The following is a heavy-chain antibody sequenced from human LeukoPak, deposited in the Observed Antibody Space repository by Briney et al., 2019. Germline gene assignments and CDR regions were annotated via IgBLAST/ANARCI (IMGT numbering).Heavy chain of an antibody. V-gene: IGHV1-2*02. D-gene: IGHD2-2*01. CDR1: GYPFTGYY. Sequence: ASVKVSCKASGYPFTGYYLHWVRQAPGQGLEWMGWINPNSGFTNYAQRFQGRVTMTRDTSISTAYMELSRLRSDDTAVYYCARLADCSSSSCRSFDYWGQGTWSPSPQ. CDR3: ARLADCSSSSCRSFDY. CDR2: INPNSGFT. J-gene: IGHJ4*02.